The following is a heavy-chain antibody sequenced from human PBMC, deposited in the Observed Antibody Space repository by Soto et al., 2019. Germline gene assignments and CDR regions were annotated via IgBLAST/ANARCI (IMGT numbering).Heavy chain of an antibody. Sequence: QVQLQESGPGLVKPSETLSLTCTVSGGSISSYYWSWIRQPPGKGLEWIVYIYYSGSTNYNPSLKRRVTISVDTSTKQFARKLSSVSAGDTAVYYCARLTPPGGSRWYPSWYFDLWGRGTLVTVSS. D-gene: IGHD6-13*01. CDR3: ARLTPPGGSRWYPSWYFDL. V-gene: IGHV4-59*08. J-gene: IGHJ2*01. CDR2: IYYSGST. CDR1: GGSISSYY.